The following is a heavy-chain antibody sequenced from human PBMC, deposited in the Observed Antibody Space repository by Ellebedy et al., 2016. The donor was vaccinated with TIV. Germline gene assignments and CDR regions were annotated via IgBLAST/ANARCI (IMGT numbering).Heavy chain of an antibody. D-gene: IGHD3-16*01. Sequence: GESLKISCEAPGLDFKNYAMNWVRQAPGKGLEWVAHINPDGSAEYYVDSVKGRFTISRDNAKRSLFLQMNSLRVDDTAVYYCVTWGQSYGRWGQGSLVTISS. J-gene: IGHJ4*02. V-gene: IGHV3-7*03. CDR2: INPDGSAE. CDR3: VTWGQSYGR. CDR1: GLDFKNYA.